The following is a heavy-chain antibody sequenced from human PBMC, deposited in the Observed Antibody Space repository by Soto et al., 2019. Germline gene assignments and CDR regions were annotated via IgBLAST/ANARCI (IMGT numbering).Heavy chain of an antibody. J-gene: IGHJ5*02. D-gene: IGHD6-6*01. Sequence: GASVKVSCKASGYTFTSYYMHWVRQAPGQGLEWMGRISAYNGNTNYAQKLQGRVTMTTDTSTSTAYMELRSLRSDDTAVYYCARDGKYSSSSFWFDPWGQGTLVTVSS. V-gene: IGHV1-18*04. CDR3: ARDGKYSSSSFWFDP. CDR1: GYTFTSYY. CDR2: ISAYNGNT.